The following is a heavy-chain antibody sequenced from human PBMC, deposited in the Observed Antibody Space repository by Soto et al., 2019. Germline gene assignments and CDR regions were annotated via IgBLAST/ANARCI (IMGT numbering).Heavy chain of an antibody. CDR3: ANTRCSGVYYYYYAMDV. V-gene: IGHV3-23*01. CDR2: ISGSGANT. CDR1: GFTFSNYA. J-gene: IGHJ6*02. D-gene: IGHD3-10*02. Sequence: EVQLLESGGGLIQPGGSLRLSCAASGFTFSNYAMNWVRQAPGKGLEWVSSISGSGANTHYADSLKGRFTTSRDNSKNTLYLQMNSLRAEDTAVYYCANTRCSGVYYYYYAMDVWGQGTTVTVSS.